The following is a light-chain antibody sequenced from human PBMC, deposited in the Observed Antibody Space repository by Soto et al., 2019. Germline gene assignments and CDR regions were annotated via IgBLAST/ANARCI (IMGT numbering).Light chain of an antibody. CDR1: QSISAW. Sequence: DIQMTQSPSTLSASVGDRVTITCRASQSISAWLAWYQQQPGKAPKLLIYKASTLESGVPSRFRGSGSGTEFTLTISSLQPDDFATYYCQQYNSDSRTFGQGTKVEIK. V-gene: IGKV1-5*03. CDR3: QQYNSDSRT. CDR2: KAS. J-gene: IGKJ1*01.